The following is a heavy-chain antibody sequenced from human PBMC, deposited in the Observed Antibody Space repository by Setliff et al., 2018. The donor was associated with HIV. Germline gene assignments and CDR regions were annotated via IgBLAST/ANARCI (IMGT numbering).Heavy chain of an antibody. V-gene: IGHV4-4*07. CDR2: VYTSGST. Sequence: PSETLSLTCTVSGGSIISYYWSWIRQPAGKGLEWIGRVYTSGSTNYNPSLKSRVTMSVDTSKNQFSLKLSSVTAADTAVYYCARVQMAYAAFDVWGQGTMVTVSS. CDR1: GGSIISYY. CDR3: ARVQMAYAAFDV. D-gene: IGHD4-17*01. J-gene: IGHJ3*01.